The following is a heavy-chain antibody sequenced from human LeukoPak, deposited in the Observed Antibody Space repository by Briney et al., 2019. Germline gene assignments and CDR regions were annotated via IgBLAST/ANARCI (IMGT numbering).Heavy chain of an antibody. J-gene: IGHJ5*02. V-gene: IGHV4-39*01. D-gene: IGHD5-24*01. Sequence: SETLSLTCTVSGGSISSSSYYWGWIRQPPGKGLEWIASICYSRSTYYNPSLKSRVTISRDTSNNQFSLKLSSVTAADTAVYYCARGDGYNSRFDPWGQGTLVTVSS. CDR2: ICYSRST. CDR3: ARGDGYNSRFDP. CDR1: GGSISSSSYY.